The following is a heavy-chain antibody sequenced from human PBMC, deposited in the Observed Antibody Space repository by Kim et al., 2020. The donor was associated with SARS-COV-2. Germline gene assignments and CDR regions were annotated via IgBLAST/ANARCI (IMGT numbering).Heavy chain of an antibody. J-gene: IGHJ6*02. CDR1: GYSFTSYW. CDR2: IYPGDSDT. D-gene: IGHD1-1*01. V-gene: IGHV5-51*01. CDR3: ARRGTKQNYYYYGMDV. Sequence: GESLKISCKGSGYSFTSYWIGWVRQMPGKGLEWMGIIYPGDSDTRYSPSLQGQVTISADKSISTAYLQWSSLKASDTAMYYCARRGTKQNYYYYGMDVWGQGTTVTVSS.